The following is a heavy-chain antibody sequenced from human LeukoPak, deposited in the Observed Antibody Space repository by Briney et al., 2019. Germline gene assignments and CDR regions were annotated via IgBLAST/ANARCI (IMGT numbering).Heavy chain of an antibody. Sequence: GSLRLSCAASGFTFSSYAMHWVRQAPGKGLEWVAVISYDGSNKYYADSVKGRFTISRDNSKNTLYLQMNSLRAEDTAVYYCARGLIAAAGFLHYYYYGMDVWGQGTTVTVSS. CDR3: ARGLIAAAGFLHYYYYGMDV. CDR1: GFTFSSYA. J-gene: IGHJ6*02. D-gene: IGHD6-13*01. V-gene: IGHV3-30-3*01. CDR2: ISYDGSNK.